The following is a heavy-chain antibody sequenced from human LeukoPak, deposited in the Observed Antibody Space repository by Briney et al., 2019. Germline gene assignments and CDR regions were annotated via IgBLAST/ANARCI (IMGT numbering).Heavy chain of an antibody. CDR3: ARGYSGFNS. V-gene: IGHV3-7*04. CDR1: GFTFSTCW. D-gene: IGHD5-12*01. J-gene: IGHJ5*02. CDR2: IKPDGSEK. Sequence: PGGSLRLSCAASGFTFSTCWMTWVRQAPGKGLEWVANIKPDGSEKYYVDSVKGRFTISRDNGKNSLYLQMDSLRAKDTAVYFCARGYSGFNSWGQGTLVTVPS.